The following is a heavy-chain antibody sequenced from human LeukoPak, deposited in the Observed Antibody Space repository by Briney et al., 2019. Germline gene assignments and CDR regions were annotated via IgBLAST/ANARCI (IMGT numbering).Heavy chain of an antibody. CDR3: ASCSGGSCYGAGFDY. J-gene: IGHJ4*02. CDR2: IKQDGSEK. V-gene: IGHV3-7*01. D-gene: IGHD2-15*01. CDR1: GFTFSSYW. Sequence: GGSLRLSCAASGFTFSSYWMSWVRQAPGKGLEWVANIKQDGSEKYYVDSVKGRFTISRDNARNSLYLQMNSPRAEDTAVYYCASCSGGSCYGAGFDYWGQGTLVTVSS.